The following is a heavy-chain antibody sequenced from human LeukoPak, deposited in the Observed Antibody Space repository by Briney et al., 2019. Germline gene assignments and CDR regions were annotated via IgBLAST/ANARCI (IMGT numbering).Heavy chain of an antibody. D-gene: IGHD2-15*01. J-gene: IGHJ5*02. CDR2: IIPILGIA. V-gene: IGHV1-69*04. Sequence: ASVKVSCKASGGTFSSYAISWVRQAPGQGLEWMGRIIPILGIANYAQKFQSRVTITADKSTSTAYMELSSLRSEDTAVYYCAREFVVVVVAATPPWFDPWGQGTLVTVSS. CDR3: AREFVVVVVAATPPWFDP. CDR1: GGTFSSYA.